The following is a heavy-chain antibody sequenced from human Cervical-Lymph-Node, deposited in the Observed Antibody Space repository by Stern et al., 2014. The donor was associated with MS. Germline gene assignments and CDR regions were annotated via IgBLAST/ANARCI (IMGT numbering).Heavy chain of an antibody. V-gene: IGHV4-61*02. CDR2: IYSSGTT. J-gene: IGHJ4*02. Sequence: QVQLVESGPGLVKPSQTLSLTCTVSGDSISSGNYYWSWIRQPAGKGLEWIGRIYSSGTTYYNPSLRSRSPIQKDPPNTHFSVKLSAVTATDTAVYYCATQGRALAPDWGQGTLVTVSS. CDR1: GDSISSGNYY. CDR3: ATQGRALAPD.